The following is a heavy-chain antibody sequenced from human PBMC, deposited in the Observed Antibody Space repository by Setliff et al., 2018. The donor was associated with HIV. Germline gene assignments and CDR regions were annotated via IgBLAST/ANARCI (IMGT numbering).Heavy chain of an antibody. CDR2: VSSIGNT. J-gene: IGHJ3*01. CDR3: ARWESAQKAFNP. V-gene: IGHV4-4*08. CDR1: GISINGYY. D-gene: IGHD1-26*01. Sequence: PSETLSLTCSVSGISINGYYWSWIRQSPRTRLEWIGYVSSIGNTNYNPSLKSRVTISVDTSKNQFSLQLNSVTAADTAVYYCARWESAQKAFNPWGHGTMVTVSS.